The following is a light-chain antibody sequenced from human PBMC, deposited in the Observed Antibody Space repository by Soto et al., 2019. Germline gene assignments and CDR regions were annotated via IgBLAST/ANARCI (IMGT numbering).Light chain of an antibody. V-gene: IGKV1-9*01. CDR1: QGISSY. J-gene: IGKJ1*01. CDR3: QQLNNFPRT. Sequence: DIQLTQSPSFLSASVGDRVTITCRASQGISSYLAWYQQRPGKAPKLRMYGASTLQSGVPSRFSGSASETTFTLTINNLQPEDFATYYCQQLNNFPRTFGQGTKVE. CDR2: GAS.